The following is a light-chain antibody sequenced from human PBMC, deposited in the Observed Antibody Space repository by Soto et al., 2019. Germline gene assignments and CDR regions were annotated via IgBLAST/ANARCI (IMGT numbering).Light chain of an antibody. CDR1: QGIRNE. Sequence: IQMTQSPSSLSASVGDRVTITCRASQGIRNELSWFQQRPGKAPKLLIYDVSALKRGVPPRFSGSGSGTEFTLTISSLQPEDFATYYCQQYDSFSVTFGQGTKVDI. CDR3: QQYDSFSVT. V-gene: IGKV1-17*01. CDR2: DVS. J-gene: IGKJ1*01.